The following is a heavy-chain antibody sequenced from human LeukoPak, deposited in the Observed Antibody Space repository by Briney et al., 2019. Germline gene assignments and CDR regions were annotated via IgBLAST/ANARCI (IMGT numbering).Heavy chain of an antibody. J-gene: IGHJ4*02. V-gene: IGHV1-69*04. CDR2: IIPILGIA. CDR1: GGTFSSYA. Sequence: GASVKVSCKASGGTFSSYAISWVRQAPGQGLEWMGRIIPILGIANYAQKFQGRVTITADKSTSTAYMELSSLRSEDTAVYYCAECSGGSCPDGYYFDYWGQGTLVTVSS. D-gene: IGHD2-15*01. CDR3: AECSGGSCPDGYYFDY.